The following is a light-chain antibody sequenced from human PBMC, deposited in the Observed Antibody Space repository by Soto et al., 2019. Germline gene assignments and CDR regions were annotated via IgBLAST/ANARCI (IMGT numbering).Light chain of an antibody. J-gene: IGLJ1*01. Sequence: QSTLTHPPSMSGAPGQRVTISCTGSSSNIGAAYDVHWYKHLPGTAPKLLIYGNNNRPSGVPDRFSGSKSGTSASLAITGLQAGDEADYYCQSYDSSLRSYVFGTGTKVTVL. CDR1: SSNIGAAYD. V-gene: IGLV1-40*01. CDR3: QSYDSSLRSYV. CDR2: GNN.